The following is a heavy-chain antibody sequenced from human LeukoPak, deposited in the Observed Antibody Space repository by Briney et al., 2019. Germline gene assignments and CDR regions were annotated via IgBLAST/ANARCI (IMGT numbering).Heavy chain of an antibody. V-gene: IGHV3-33*01. CDR1: GFTFSSYG. CDR2: IWYDGTNK. J-gene: IGHJ4*02. CDR3: TRDSYPHPAHNFDY. Sequence: GGSLRLSCSASGFTFSSYGMHWVRQAPGKGLEWVAVIWYDGTNKYYADSAKGRFTISRDNSKNTLYLQMNSLRAEDTAVYYCTRDSYPHPAHNFDYWGQGTLVTVSS. D-gene: IGHD5-18*01.